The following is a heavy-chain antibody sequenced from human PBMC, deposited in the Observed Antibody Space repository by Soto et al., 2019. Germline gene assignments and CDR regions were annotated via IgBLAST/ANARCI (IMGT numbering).Heavy chain of an antibody. J-gene: IGHJ6*02. D-gene: IGHD3-3*01. CDR1: GYTFTSYG. Sequence: ASVKVSCKASGYTFTSYGISWVRQAPGQGLEWMGWISAYNGNTNYAQKLQGRVTMTTATSTSTAYMELRSLRSDDTAVYYCARASDYDFWSGYYRTPTSLYYYGMDVWGQGTTVTVSS. CDR3: ARASDYDFWSGYYRTPTSLYYYGMDV. CDR2: ISAYNGNT. V-gene: IGHV1-18*01.